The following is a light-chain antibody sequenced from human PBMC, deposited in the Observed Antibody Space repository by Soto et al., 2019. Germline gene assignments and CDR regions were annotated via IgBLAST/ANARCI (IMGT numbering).Light chain of an antibody. CDR2: GAS. J-gene: IGKJ1*01. Sequence: EIVLTQYPGTLSLSPGERSTLSCRASQSVSSSFLAWYQQKPGQAPRLLIYGASSRATGITDRFSGSGSGTDFTLTISRLEPEDFATYYCQPYNSYSRTVGPGTKVDIK. CDR1: QSVSSSF. V-gene: IGKV3-20*01. CDR3: QPYNSYSRT.